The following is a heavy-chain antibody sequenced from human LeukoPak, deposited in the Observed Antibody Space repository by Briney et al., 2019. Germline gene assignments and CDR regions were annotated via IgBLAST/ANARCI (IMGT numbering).Heavy chain of an antibody. CDR2: IKQDGSEK. D-gene: IGHD3-10*01. V-gene: IGHV3-7*01. Sequence: GGSLRLSCAASGFTVSSNYMSWVRQAPGKGLEWVANIKQDGSEKYYVDSVKGRFTISRDNAKNSLYLQMNSLRAEDTAVYYCARDRGDYWGQGTLVTVSS. J-gene: IGHJ4*02. CDR1: GFTVSSNY. CDR3: ARDRGDY.